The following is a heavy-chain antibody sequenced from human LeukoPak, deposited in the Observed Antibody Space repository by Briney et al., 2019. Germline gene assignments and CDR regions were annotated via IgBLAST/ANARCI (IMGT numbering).Heavy chain of an antibody. CDR2: IYSGGST. Sequence: GGSLRHSCAASGFAVSSNYMSWVRQAPGKGLEWVSVIYSGGSTYYADSVKGRFTISRDNSKNTLYLQMNSLRAEDTAVYYCARDSPDYYGSGSYYRNAFDIWGQGTMVTVSS. CDR3: ARDSPDYYGSGSYYRNAFDI. V-gene: IGHV3-66*01. CDR1: GFAVSSNY. D-gene: IGHD3-10*01. J-gene: IGHJ3*02.